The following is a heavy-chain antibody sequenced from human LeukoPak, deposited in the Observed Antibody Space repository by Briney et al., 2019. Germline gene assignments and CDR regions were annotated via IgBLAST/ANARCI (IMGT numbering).Heavy chain of an antibody. J-gene: IGHJ4*02. CDR1: GYTFTSYG. Sequence: GSVRVSCKASGYTFTSYGISWVRQAPGQGVEWMGWISADNGKTNYAQKLHGSVTMPTDTSTSTAYIDLRSLSSDDTAVYYCARSGPSRYYDSSGYSDYWGQGTLFTVSS. D-gene: IGHD3-22*01. CDR2: ISADNGKT. CDR3: ARSGPSRYYDSSGYSDY. V-gene: IGHV1-18*01.